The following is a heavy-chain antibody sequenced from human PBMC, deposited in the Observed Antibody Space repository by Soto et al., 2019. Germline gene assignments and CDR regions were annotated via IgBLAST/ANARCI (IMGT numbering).Heavy chain of an antibody. CDR2: IFYSGST. V-gene: IGHV4-39*01. CDR3: GRQRTGVTCPSFVP. Sequence: QLQLQESGPGLVKPSETLSLTCTVSSGSISSTIYSWDWIRQPPGKGLEWIGSIFYSGSTYYNPFRKTRLTTALDLSKKQVSLTLTAGTAADKAMYYSGRQRTGVTCPSFVPWGPGTLVTVS. CDR1: SGSISSTIYS. D-gene: IGHD1-1*01. J-gene: IGHJ5*02.